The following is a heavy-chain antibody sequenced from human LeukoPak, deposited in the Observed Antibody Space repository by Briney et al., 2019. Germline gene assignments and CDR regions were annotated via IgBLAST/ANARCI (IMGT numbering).Heavy chain of an antibody. J-gene: IGHJ4*02. D-gene: IGHD5-12*01. Sequence: GGSLRLSCAASGFTFSSYSMNWVRQAPGKGLVWVSRINSDGSSTSYADSVKGRFTISRDNAKNTLYLQMNSLRAEGTAVYYCARVASGYDSDYWGQGTLVTVSS. CDR1: GFTFSSYS. V-gene: IGHV3-74*01. CDR2: INSDGSST. CDR3: ARVASGYDSDY.